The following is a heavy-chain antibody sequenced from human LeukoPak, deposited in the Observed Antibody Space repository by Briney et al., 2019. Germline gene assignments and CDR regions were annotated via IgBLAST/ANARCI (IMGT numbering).Heavy chain of an antibody. CDR2: IYYSGST. V-gene: IGHV4-31*03. CDR1: GGSISSGGYY. Sequence: SETLSPTCTVSGGSISSGGYYWSWIRQHPGKGLEWIGYIYYSGSTYYNPSLKSRVTISVDTSKNQFSLKLSSVTAADTAVYYCARDRVVVVPAAITQDDWYFDLWGRGTLVTVSS. CDR3: ARDRVVVVPAAITQDDWYFDL. J-gene: IGHJ2*01. D-gene: IGHD2-2*02.